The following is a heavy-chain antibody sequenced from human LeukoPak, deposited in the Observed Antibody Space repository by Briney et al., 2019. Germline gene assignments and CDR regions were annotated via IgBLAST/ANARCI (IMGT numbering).Heavy chain of an antibody. CDR1: GGSISSSGYY. J-gene: IGHJ6*02. D-gene: IGHD2-2*01. CDR3: ALGFCGATGCHYYYGMDA. CDR2: ISYSGST. Sequence: PSQTLSLTCTVSGGSISSSGYYWNWIRQHPGKGLEWVGYISYSGSTDYNPSLKSRVSILLDTSKSQFSLKLTSVTASDAAVYYCALGFCGATGCHYYYGMDAWGQGTTVIVSS. V-gene: IGHV4-31*03.